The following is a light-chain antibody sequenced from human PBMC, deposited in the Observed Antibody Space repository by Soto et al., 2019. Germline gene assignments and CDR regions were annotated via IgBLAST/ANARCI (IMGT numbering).Light chain of an antibody. Sequence: QSVLTQPASVSGSPGQSITISCTGTSSDVGGYNYVSWFQQHPGKAPKLMIFEVSNRPAGVSTRFSGSKSGNTASLTISGLQADDEADYYCGSYRGSSTYVFGTGTKV. CDR3: GSYRGSSTYV. J-gene: IGLJ1*01. CDR1: SSDVGGYNY. V-gene: IGLV2-14*01. CDR2: EVS.